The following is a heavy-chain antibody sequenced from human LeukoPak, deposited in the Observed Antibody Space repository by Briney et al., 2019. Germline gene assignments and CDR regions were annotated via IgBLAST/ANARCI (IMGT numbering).Heavy chain of an antibody. CDR1: GFTFSNYA. Sequence: PGGALRLSCAASGFTFSNYAMHWVPQAPGKGLEWVAVISYDGSNKYYADSVKRRFTISRDNSKNTLFLQVNSLRAEDTAVYYCARDRSGYELSGLDYWGQGTLVTVSS. CDR2: ISYDGSNK. CDR3: ARDRSGYELSGLDY. V-gene: IGHV3-30*04. D-gene: IGHD3-22*01. J-gene: IGHJ4*02.